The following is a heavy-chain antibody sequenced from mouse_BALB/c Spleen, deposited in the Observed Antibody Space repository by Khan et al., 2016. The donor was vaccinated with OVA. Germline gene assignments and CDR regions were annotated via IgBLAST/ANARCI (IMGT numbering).Heavy chain of an antibody. CDR1: GYIFTNYW. CDR2: IYPGTDNT. J-gene: IGHJ2*01. CDR3: AREEALYYFDY. D-gene: IGHD3-2*02. Sequence: QVQLKESGAELVRPGASVKLSCKTSGYIFTNYWIHWVKQRPGQGLEWIARIYPGTDNTYYNEKLKDKATLTVDKSSSTAYMQLSSLKSEDSAVYFCAREEALYYFDYWGQGTTLTVSS. V-gene: IGHV1-76*01.